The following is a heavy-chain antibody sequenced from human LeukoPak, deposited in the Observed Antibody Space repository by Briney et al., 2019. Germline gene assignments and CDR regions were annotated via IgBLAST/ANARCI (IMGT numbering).Heavy chain of an antibody. D-gene: IGHD4-17*01. Sequence: SETLSLTCAVYGGSFSGYYWSWIRQPPGKGLEWIGEINHSGSTNYNPSLKSRVTISVDTSKNRFSLKLSSVTAADTAVYYGARGGGDYGDYVQRNWGQGTLVTVSS. V-gene: IGHV4-34*01. CDR3: ARGGGDYGDYVQRN. J-gene: IGHJ4*02. CDR1: GGSFSGYY. CDR2: INHSGST.